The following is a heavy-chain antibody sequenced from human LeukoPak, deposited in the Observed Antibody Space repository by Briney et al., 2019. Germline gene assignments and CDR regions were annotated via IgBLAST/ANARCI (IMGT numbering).Heavy chain of an antibody. CDR2: IRGSGGNT. Sequence: GGSLRLSCAASKVTFSDYAMNWVRQAPGKGLEWVSGIRGSGGNTYYADSVKGRFTISRDNSKNTLYLQMNSLRAEDTALYYCAKGTGINHYHWIDPWGQGTQVTVSS. V-gene: IGHV3-23*01. J-gene: IGHJ5*02. CDR1: KVTFSDYA. D-gene: IGHD3/OR15-3a*01. CDR3: AKGTGINHYHWIDP.